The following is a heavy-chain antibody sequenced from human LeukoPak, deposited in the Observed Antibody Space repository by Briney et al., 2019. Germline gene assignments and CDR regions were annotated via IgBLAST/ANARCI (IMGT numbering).Heavy chain of an antibody. D-gene: IGHD3-22*01. V-gene: IGHV3-33*01. J-gene: IGHJ3*02. CDR2: IWYDGSNK. CDR3: ARDPITMIVVVNAFDI. CDR1: GFTFSSYG. Sequence: PGGSLRLSCAASGFTFSSYGMHWVRQAPGKGLEWVAVIWYDGSNKCYADSVKGRFTISRDNSKNTLYLQMNSLRAEDTAVYYCARDPITMIVVVNAFDIWGQGTMVTVSS.